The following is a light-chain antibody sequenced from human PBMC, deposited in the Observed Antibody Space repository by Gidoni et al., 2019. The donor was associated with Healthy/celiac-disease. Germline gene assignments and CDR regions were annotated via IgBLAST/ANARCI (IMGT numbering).Light chain of an antibody. Sequence: EIVSTQSPASLSLSPGERATLSCRASQSVSSYLAWYQKQPGKAPRLLIYDPSKRATGLPASFSGSGSGTYFTLTISSLEAEDFAVYYCQQRSNWSLTFGGGTKVEIK. CDR3: QQRSNWSLT. CDR1: QSVSSY. CDR2: DPS. V-gene: IGKV3-11*01. J-gene: IGKJ4*01.